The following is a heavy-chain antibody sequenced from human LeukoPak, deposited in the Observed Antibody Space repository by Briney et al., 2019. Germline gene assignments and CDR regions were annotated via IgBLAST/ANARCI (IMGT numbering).Heavy chain of an antibody. CDR2: IRYDGSNK. J-gene: IGHJ4*02. CDR3: AKDYGWLRKTYYFDY. V-gene: IGHV3-30*02. D-gene: IGHD5-12*01. CDR1: GFTFSSYG. Sequence: PGGSLRLSCAASGFTFSSYGMHWVRQAPGKGLEWVAFIRYDGSNKYYADSVKGRFTISRDNSKNTLYLQMNSLRAEDTAVYYCAKDYGWLRKTYYFDYWGQGTLVTVSS.